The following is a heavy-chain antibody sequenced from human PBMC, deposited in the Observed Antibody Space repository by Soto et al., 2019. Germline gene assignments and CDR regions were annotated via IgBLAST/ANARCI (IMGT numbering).Heavy chain of an antibody. CDR3: ARGLGLYYYYGMDV. V-gene: IGHV4-61*01. CDR2: IYYSGST. CDR1: GGSVSSGSYY. Sequence: SETLSLTCTVSGGSVSSGSYYWSWIRQPPGKGLEWIGYIYYSGSTNYNPSLKSRVTISVDTSKNQFSLKLSSVTAADTAVYYCARGLGLYYYYGMDVWGQGTTVTVLL. J-gene: IGHJ6*02.